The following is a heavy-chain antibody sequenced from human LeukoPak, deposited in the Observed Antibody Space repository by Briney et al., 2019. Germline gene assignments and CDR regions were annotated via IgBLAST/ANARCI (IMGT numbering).Heavy chain of an antibody. Sequence: SETLSLTCNVSGGSISSNEYYWGWIRQPPGKGLEWIANIYYSGSTNYNPSLKSRVTISVDTSKNQFSLKLSSVTAADTAVYYCTRGSIAYYYMDVWGKGTTVTISS. D-gene: IGHD3-22*01. CDR2: IYYSGST. CDR1: GGSISSNEYY. J-gene: IGHJ6*03. V-gene: IGHV4-39*07. CDR3: TRGSIAYYYMDV.